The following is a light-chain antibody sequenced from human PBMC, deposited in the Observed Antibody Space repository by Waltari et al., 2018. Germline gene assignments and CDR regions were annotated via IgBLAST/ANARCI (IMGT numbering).Light chain of an antibody. V-gene: IGKV3-20*01. J-gene: IGKJ4*01. Sequence: EIELTQSPGPLAFSPGERATLSCRASKSVSNNYLAWYQQIPGQAPSLLIYGASNRATGIPDRFSGSGSGTDFTLTINRLEPEDFAVYYCQQYGSSNTFGGGTKVEIK. CDR3: QQYGSSNT. CDR1: KSVSNNY. CDR2: GAS.